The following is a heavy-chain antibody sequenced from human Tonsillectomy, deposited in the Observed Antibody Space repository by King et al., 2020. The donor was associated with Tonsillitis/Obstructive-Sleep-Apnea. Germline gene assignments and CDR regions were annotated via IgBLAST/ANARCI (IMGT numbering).Heavy chain of an antibody. D-gene: IGHD6-19*01. CDR3: ARSAYNSGWPDGYFDL. CDR1: GYSFTSKW. V-gene: IGHV5-10-1*03. J-gene: IGHJ2*01. CDR2: INPSDSYT. Sequence: VQLVESGAEVKKPGESLRISCKGSGYSFTSKWINWVRQMPGKGLEWMGRINPSDSYTNYSPSFQGHVTISIDKSISTAYLQGSSLKASDTAMYYCARSAYNSGWPDGYFDLWGRGTLVTVSS.